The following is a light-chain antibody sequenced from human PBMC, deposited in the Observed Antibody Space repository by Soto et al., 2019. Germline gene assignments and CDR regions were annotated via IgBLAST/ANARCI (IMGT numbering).Light chain of an antibody. CDR3: QQYHGSSVT. V-gene: IGKV1-5*01. J-gene: IGKJ5*01. CDR2: DAS. Sequence: DIQMTQSPSTLSASVGDRVTITCRASQSLNNDLAWYQQKPGKAPNLLIYDASTLERGVPSRFSGTGSGTEFTLAISSLQPDDFATYYCQQYHGSSVTFGQGTRLEIK. CDR1: QSLNND.